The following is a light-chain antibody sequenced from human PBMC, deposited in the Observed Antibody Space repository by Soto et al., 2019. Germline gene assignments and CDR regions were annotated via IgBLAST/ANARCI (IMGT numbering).Light chain of an antibody. V-gene: IGKV1-5*01. CDR2: DAS. CDR3: QQYTNTNNPWI. CDR1: QTISTW. Sequence: DIQVTQSPPTLSASVGDRVTITCRASQTISTWMAWYQQKPGKAPKLLVYDASTLQSGVASRFSGSGSGTEFTLIISGLQPDDSATYYCQQYTNTNNPWIFGQWTKVDIK. J-gene: IGKJ2*01.